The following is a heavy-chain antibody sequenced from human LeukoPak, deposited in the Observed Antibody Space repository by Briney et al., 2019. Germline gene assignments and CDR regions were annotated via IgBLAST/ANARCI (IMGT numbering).Heavy chain of an antibody. V-gene: IGHV3-9*01. Sequence: GGSLRLSCAASGFTFDDYAMHWVRQAPGKGLEWVSGISWNSGSIGYADSVKGRFTISRDNAKNSLYLQMNSLRAEDTALYYCAKVDDILTGYYNDAFDIWGQGTMVTVSS. CDR1: GFTFDDYA. J-gene: IGHJ3*02. CDR2: ISWNSGSI. CDR3: AKVDDILTGYYNDAFDI. D-gene: IGHD3-9*01.